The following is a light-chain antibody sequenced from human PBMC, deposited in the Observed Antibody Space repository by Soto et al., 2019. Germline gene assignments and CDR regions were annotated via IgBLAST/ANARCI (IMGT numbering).Light chain of an antibody. CDR2: GAS. V-gene: IGKV3-20*01. J-gene: IGKJ1*01. CDR3: QQYGSSPRT. Sequence: EIVLTQSPGTLSLSPGERATLSCRASQSVSSSYLAWYQQKPGRAPRLLIYGASSRATGVPDRFSGSGSGTDFTLTISRLEPADFAVYYCQQYGSSPRTFGHGAKVEIK. CDR1: QSVSSSY.